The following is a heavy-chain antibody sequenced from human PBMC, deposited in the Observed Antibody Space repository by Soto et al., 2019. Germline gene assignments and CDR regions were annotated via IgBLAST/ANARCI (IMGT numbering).Heavy chain of an antibody. CDR1: GFTFSSYD. Sequence: GSLRLSCAASGFTFSSYDMHWVRQAPGRGLEWVSVIGTAGDTSYRGSVKGRFTISREKANNSLYLQMNSLLAEDTAVYYCARGFGSFYYMDVWGKGTTVTVSS. V-gene: IGHV3-13*01. D-gene: IGHD3-10*01. CDR2: IGTAGDT. CDR3: ARGFGSFYYMDV. J-gene: IGHJ6*03.